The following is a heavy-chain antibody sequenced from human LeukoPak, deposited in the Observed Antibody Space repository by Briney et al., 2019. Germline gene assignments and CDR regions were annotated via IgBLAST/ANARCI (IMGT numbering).Heavy chain of an antibody. CDR3: ARSNYHASVARRQNWFDP. Sequence: SVKVSCKASGGTFSSYAISWVRQAPGQGLEWMGRIIPIFGTANYAQKFQGRVTITTHESTSTAYMELSSLRSEDTAVYYCARSNYHASVARRQNWFDPWAREPWSPSPQ. CDR2: IIPIFGTA. V-gene: IGHV1-69*05. D-gene: IGHD2-15*01. CDR1: GGTFSSYA. J-gene: IGHJ5*02.